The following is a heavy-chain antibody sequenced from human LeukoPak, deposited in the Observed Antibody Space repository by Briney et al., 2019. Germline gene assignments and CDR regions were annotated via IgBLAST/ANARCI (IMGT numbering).Heavy chain of an antibody. CDR2: ISSSSSYI. CDR3: ARDGSADYYGSELHGMDV. V-gene: IGHV3-21*01. J-gene: IGHJ6*04. Sequence: GGSLRLSCAAPGFTFSSYSMNWVRQAPGKGLEWVSSISSSSSYIYYADSVKGRFTISRDNAKNSLYLQMNSLRAEDTAVYYCARDGSADYYGSELHGMDVWGKGTTVTVSS. D-gene: IGHD3-10*01. CDR1: GFTFSSYS.